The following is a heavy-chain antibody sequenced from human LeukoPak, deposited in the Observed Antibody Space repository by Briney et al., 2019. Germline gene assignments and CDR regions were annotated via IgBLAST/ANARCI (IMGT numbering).Heavy chain of an antibody. D-gene: IGHD3-22*01. CDR3: SRAGYYYDSSGYDDY. V-gene: IGHV3-23*01. Sequence: PGGTLRLSCAASGFTFSSYGLSWVRQAPGKGLEWVSGISGSGGSTNYADSVKGRFTISRDNSKNTLYLQMNSLRAEDTAVYYCSRAGYYYDSSGYDDYWGQGTLVTVSS. CDR2: ISGSGGST. CDR1: GFTFSSYG. J-gene: IGHJ4*02.